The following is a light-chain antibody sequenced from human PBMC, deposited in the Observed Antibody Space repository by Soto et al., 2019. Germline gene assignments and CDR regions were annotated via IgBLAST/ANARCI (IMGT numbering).Light chain of an antibody. CDR3: QQYKSNLGG. V-gene: IGKV1-5*01. J-gene: IGKJ1*01. Sequence: DTQTFQYPSTLSASVGDRVTITCRASQSISSWLAWYQQKPGKAPKLLIYDASSLESGVPSRFSGSGSGTEFTLTISSLQPDDFATYYCQQYKSNLGGFGQGTKVDIK. CDR2: DAS. CDR1: QSISSW.